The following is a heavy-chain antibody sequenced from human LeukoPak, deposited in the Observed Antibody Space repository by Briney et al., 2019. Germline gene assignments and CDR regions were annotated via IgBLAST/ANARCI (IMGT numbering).Heavy chain of an antibody. CDR2: ISAYNGNT. J-gene: IGHJ4*02. D-gene: IGHD5-12*01. CDR3: VSDIVATIDVSGNDY. CDR1: GYTFTSYG. V-gene: IGHV1-18*01. Sequence: ASVKVSCKASGYTFTSYGISWVRQAPGQGLEWMGWISAYNGNTNYAQKLQGRVTMTTDTSTSTAYMELRSLRSEDTAVYYCVSDIVATIDVSGNDYWGQGTLVTVSS.